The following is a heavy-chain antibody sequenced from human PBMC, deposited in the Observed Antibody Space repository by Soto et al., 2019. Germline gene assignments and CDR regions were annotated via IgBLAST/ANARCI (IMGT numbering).Heavy chain of an antibody. D-gene: IGHD6-19*01. V-gene: IGHV4-39*02. CDR1: GDSISSSAYY. Sequence: QLQLQESGPGLVKPSETLSLTCTVSGDSISSSAYYWGWIRQPPGKGLEWIGNIHYSGSTFYNPSLKSRVTISVDTSKIHFSLNLDSVTAADTAVYYCARDHSGWKLFDYWGQGTLVTVSS. CDR2: IHYSGST. J-gene: IGHJ4*02. CDR3: ARDHSGWKLFDY.